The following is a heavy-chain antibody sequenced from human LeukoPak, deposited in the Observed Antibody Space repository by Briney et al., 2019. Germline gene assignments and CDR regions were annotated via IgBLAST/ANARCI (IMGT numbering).Heavy chain of an antibody. D-gene: IGHD1-26*01. Sequence: GGSLRLSCAASGVTFSDYYMSWIRQAPGKGLEWVSYINSSSSYTNYADSVKRRFTISRDNAKNSLYLQMNSLRAEDTAVYYCARSCGELDYYYYGMDVWGKGTTVTVSS. V-gene: IGHV3-11*06. CDR1: GVTFSDYY. J-gene: IGHJ6*04. CDR2: INSSSSYT. CDR3: ARSCGELDYYYYGMDV.